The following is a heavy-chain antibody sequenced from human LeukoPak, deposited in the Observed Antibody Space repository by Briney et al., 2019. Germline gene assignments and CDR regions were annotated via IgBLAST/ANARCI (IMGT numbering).Heavy chain of an antibody. D-gene: IGHD3-3*02. V-gene: IGHV1-2*02. J-gene: IGHJ6*03. Sequence: ASVKVSCKASGYTFTGYYMHWVRQAPGQGLEWMGWINPNSGGTNYAQKFQGRVTMTRDTSISTAYMELSRLRSDDTAVYYCARDRLEFLEWFRYYYYYMDVWGKGTTVTVSS. CDR2: INPNSGGT. CDR1: GYTFTGYY. CDR3: ARDRLEFLEWFRYYYYYMDV.